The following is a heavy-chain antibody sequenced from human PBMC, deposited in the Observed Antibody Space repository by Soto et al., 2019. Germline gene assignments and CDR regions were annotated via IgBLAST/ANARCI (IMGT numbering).Heavy chain of an antibody. V-gene: IGHV4-34*01. Sequence: QVQLQQWGAGLLKPSETLSLTCAVYGGSFSDFHWSWIRQPPGKGLEWIGESHHRGNTNYNPSLRSRVTMSVDTSQNQFSLKMTSVTAADTAVYYCARTHYSMDVWDKGNTVTVSS. CDR2: SHHRGNT. CDR1: GGSFSDFH. CDR3: ARTHYSMDV. J-gene: IGHJ6*03.